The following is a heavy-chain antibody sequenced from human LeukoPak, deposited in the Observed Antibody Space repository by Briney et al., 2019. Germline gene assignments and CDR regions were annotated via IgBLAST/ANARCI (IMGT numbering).Heavy chain of an antibody. CDR3: ARWGHGGSSNMRAFDY. V-gene: IGHV4-59*08. J-gene: IGHJ4*02. CDR1: GASISGYY. CDR2: IGYNGPT. D-gene: IGHD4-17*01. Sequence: SETLSLTCTVSGASISGYYWNWIRQPPGKGLEWIGYIGYNGPTNYNPALKTRVSTSVDTSKNQFSLHLNYVSVADTAVYYCARWGHGGSSNMRAFDYWGQGILVTVSS.